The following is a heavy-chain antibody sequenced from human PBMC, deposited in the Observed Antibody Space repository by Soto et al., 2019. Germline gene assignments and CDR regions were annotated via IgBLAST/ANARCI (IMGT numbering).Heavy chain of an antibody. V-gene: IGHV3-23*01. J-gene: IGHJ5*01. D-gene: IGHD2-2*01. CDR2: ISGSGSGT. CDR1: GFNFNFFA. Sequence: ESGGGLVQSGGSLRLSCVASGFNFNFFAMSWVRRAPGKGLEWVSAISGSGSGTFYSDSVKGRFTISRDNPKNTLFLEMKSLRPEDAAVYYCAKDRIQDCTSSSCYRGGDSWGHGTLVTVSS. CDR3: AKDRIQDCTSSSCYRGGDS.